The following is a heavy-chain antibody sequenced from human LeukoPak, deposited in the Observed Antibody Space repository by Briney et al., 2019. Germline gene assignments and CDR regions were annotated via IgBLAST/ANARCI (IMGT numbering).Heavy chain of an antibody. CDR3: ARVTGYMIEDYFDY. CDR1: GGSISSYY. J-gene: IGHJ4*02. D-gene: IGHD3-22*01. V-gene: IGHV4-59*01. Sequence: SETLSLTCTVSGGSISSYYWTWIRQPPGKGLEWIGYIYHSGSSTYYNPSVHSRVTISVDTSKNQMSLKLSSVTAADTAVYYCARVTGYMIEDYFDYWGQGTLVTVSS. CDR2: IYHSGSST.